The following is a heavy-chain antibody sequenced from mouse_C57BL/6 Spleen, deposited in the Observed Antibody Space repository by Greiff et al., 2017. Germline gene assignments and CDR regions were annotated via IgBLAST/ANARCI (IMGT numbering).Heavy chain of an antibody. CDR1: GYTFTDYY. V-gene: IGHV1-75*01. D-gene: IGHD3-2*02. Sequence: QVHVKQSGPELVKPGASVKISCKASGYTFTDYYINWVKQRPGQGLEWIGWIFPGSGSTYYNEKFKGKATLTVDKSSSTAYMLLSSLTSEDSAVYFCAREEGTAQATGAMDYWGQGTSVTVSS. CDR3: AREEGTAQATGAMDY. J-gene: IGHJ4*01. CDR2: IFPGSGST.